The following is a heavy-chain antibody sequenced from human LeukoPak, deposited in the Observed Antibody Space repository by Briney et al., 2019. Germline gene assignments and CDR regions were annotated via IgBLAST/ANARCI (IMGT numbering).Heavy chain of an antibody. CDR1: GGSFSGYY. J-gene: IGHJ4*02. CDR3: ARGDSSGYPWDY. CDR2: INHSGST. D-gene: IGHD3-22*01. Sequence: PSETLSLTCAVYGGSFSGYYWSWIRQPPGKGLEWIGEINHSGSTNYNPSLKSRVTISVDTSKNQFSLKLSSVTAADTAVYYCARGDSSGYPWDYWGQGTLVTVSS. V-gene: IGHV4-34*01.